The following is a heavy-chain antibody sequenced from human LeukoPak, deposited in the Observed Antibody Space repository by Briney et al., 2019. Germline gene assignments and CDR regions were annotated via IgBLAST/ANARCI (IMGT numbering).Heavy chain of an antibody. V-gene: IGHV4-59*08. CDR1: GGSISSYY. Sequence: KPSETLSLTCTVSGGSISSYYWSWIRQPPGKGLEWIGYIYYSGSTNYNPSLKSRVTISVDTSKNQFSLKLSSVTAADTAMYYCARLTYYYDSSGYPPAFDIWGQGTMVTVSS. CDR3: ARLTYYYDSSGYPPAFDI. J-gene: IGHJ3*02. D-gene: IGHD3-22*01. CDR2: IYYSGST.